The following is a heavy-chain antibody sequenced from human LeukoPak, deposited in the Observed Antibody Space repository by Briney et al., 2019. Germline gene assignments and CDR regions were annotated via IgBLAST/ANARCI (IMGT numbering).Heavy chain of an antibody. CDR2: IYSGGST. J-gene: IGHJ6*03. V-gene: IGHV3-66*02. CDR1: GFTVSNNY. CDR3: ARDYYGSGSSYYYMDV. D-gene: IGHD3-10*01. Sequence: PGGSLRLSCAASGFTVSNNYMHWVRQAPGKGLEWVSVIYSGGSTYYADSVKGRFTISRDNSKNTLYLQMNSLRAEDTAVYYCARDYYGSGSSYYYMDVWGKGTTVTVSS.